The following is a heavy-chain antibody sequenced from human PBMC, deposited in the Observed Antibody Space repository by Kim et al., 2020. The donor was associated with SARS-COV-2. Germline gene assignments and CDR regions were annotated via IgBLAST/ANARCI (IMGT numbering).Heavy chain of an antibody. CDR2: IYYSGST. D-gene: IGHD3-22*01. J-gene: IGHJ3*02. Sequence: SETLSLTCTVSGGSISSGGYYWSWIRQHPGKGLEWIGYIYYSGSTYYNPSLKSRVTISVDTSKNQFSLKLSSVTAADTAVYYCARVPYYYDSSGYVCAFDIWGQGTMVTVSS. V-gene: IGHV4-31*03. CDR1: GGSISSGGYY. CDR3: ARVPYYYDSSGYVCAFDI.